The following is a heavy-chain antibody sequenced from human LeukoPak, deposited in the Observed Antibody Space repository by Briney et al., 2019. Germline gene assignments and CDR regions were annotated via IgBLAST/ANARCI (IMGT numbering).Heavy chain of an antibody. CDR3: ARILFVSGSSHFDS. V-gene: IGHV2-70*04. CDR1: GFSLTTAGAR. D-gene: IGHD3-10*01. Sequence: SGPTLVNPTQTLTLTCTFSGFSLTTAGARVSWIRQPPGKAPEWLARIDWDDDKFYNPSLKTRLTISKDTSKNQVVLRMTNMDPVDTATYYCARILFVSGSSHFDSWGQGTLVTVSS. CDR2: IDWDDDK. J-gene: IGHJ4*02.